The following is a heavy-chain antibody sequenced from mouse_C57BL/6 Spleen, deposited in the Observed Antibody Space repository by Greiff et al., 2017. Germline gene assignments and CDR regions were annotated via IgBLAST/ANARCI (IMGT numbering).Heavy chain of an antibody. D-gene: IGHD2-4*01. CDR1: GYTFTSYT. J-gene: IGHJ4*01. CDR3: ARGYYDYDGGYAMDY. CDR2: INPSSGYT. Sequence: LVESGAELARPGASVKMSCKASGYTFTSYTMHWVKQRPGQGLEWIGYINPSSGYTKYNQKFKDKATLTADKSSSTAYMQLSSLTSEDSAVYYCARGYYDYDGGYAMDYWGQGTSVTVSS. V-gene: IGHV1-4*01.